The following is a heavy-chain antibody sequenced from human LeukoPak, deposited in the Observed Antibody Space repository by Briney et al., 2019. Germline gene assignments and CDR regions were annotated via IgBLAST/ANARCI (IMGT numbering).Heavy chain of an antibody. CDR3: ARGWQSSGRPYDY. CDR2: ISSSSSYI. D-gene: IGHD3-22*01. J-gene: IGHJ4*02. Sequence: GGSLRLSCAASGFTFSSYSMNWVRQAPGKGLEWVSSISSSSSYIYYADSVKGRFTISRDNAKNSLYLQMNSLRAEDTAVYYCARGWQSSGRPYDYWGQGTLVTVSS. V-gene: IGHV3-21*01. CDR1: GFTFSSYS.